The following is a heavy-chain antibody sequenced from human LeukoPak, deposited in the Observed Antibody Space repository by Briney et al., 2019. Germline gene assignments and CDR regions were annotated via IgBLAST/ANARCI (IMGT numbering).Heavy chain of an antibody. Sequence: GASVRVSCKASGYTFTDCYIHWVRQAPGQGPEWMGWINPNSGDTNYAQKFQGTVTMTRDTSISTAYMELSRLKSEDTAVYYCARHLNWGYDLRGRGTLVTVSS. D-gene: IGHD3-16*01. J-gene: IGHJ2*01. CDR1: GYTFTDCY. CDR3: ARHLNWGYDL. CDR2: INPNSGDT. V-gene: IGHV1-2*02.